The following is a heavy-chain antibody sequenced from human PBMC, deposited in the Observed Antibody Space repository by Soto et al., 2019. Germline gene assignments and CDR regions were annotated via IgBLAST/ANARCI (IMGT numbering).Heavy chain of an antibody. CDR2: ISYDGSNK. J-gene: IGHJ6*02. Sequence: QVQLVESGGGVVQPGRSLRLSCAASGFTFSSYGMHWVRQAPGKGLEWVAVISYDGSNKYYADSVKGRFTISRDNSKKTLYLQMNSLRAEDTAVYYCAKDGGPYYGMDVWGQGTTVTVSS. V-gene: IGHV3-30*18. CDR3: AKDGGPYYGMDV. CDR1: GFTFSSYG.